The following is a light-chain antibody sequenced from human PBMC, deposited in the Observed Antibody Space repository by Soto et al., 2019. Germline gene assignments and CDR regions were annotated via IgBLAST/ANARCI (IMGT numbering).Light chain of an antibody. Sequence: ILMNQSPSPLSASVGDRVTITCWASQSISSWLAWYQQKAGQAPTLLIYKASSLESGVPARFTGSGSVTEFTLTISSLQPDDFATYYCQQYNSYPPYTFGQGTKLEIK. CDR2: KAS. V-gene: IGKV1-5*03. CDR1: QSISSW. CDR3: QQYNSYPPYT. J-gene: IGKJ2*01.